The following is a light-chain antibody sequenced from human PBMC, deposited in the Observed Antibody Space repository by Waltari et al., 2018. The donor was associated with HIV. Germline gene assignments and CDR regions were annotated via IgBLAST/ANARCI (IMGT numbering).Light chain of an antibody. CDR3: AAWDDSLSGYV. CDR2: RNN. CDR1: SSRIGSKY. J-gene: IGLJ1*01. V-gene: IGLV1-47*01. Sequence: QSVLTQPPSASGTPGQRVTISCSGRSSRIGSKYVYWYQQLPGTAPKLLIYRNNQRPSGVPDRFSGSKSGTSASLAISGLRSEDEADYYCAAWDDSLSGYVFGTGTKVTVL.